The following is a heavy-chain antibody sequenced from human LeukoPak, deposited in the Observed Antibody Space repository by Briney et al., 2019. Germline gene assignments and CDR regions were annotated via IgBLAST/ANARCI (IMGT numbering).Heavy chain of an antibody. D-gene: IGHD2-15*01. V-gene: IGHV4-34*01. Sequence: SETLSLTCAVYGGSFSGYYWSWIRQPPGKGLEWIGEINHSGSTNYNPSLKSRVTISVDTSKNQFSLKLSSVTTADTAVYYCARLVVVAATAASTTDYWGQGTLVTVSS. CDR3: ARLVVVAATAASTTDY. CDR1: GGSFSGYY. CDR2: INHSGST. J-gene: IGHJ4*02.